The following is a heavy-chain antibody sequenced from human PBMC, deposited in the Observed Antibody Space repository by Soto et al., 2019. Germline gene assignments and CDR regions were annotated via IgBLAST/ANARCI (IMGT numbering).Heavy chain of an antibody. CDR3: ARNRGYHYYGMDV. V-gene: IGHV3-9*01. Sequence: GGSLRLSCVASGFTFNDFAIHWVRQAPWKGLEWVSGIPWNSVTLDYADSVRGRFSISRDNAKKSLYLQMNSLRVEDTALYYCARNRGYHYYGMDVWGQGNTVTVSS. J-gene: IGHJ6*02. CDR1: GFTFNDFA. CDR2: IPWNSVTL.